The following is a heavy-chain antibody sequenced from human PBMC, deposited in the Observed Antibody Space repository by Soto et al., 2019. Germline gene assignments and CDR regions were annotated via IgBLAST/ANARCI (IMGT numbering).Heavy chain of an antibody. CDR1: GGTFSSYT. CDR3: AREYHWFDP. CDR2: IIANNGST. V-gene: IGHV1-18*01. J-gene: IGHJ5*02. Sequence: ASVKVSCKASGGTFSSYTISWVRQAPGQGLEWMGRIIANNGSTNYAQDFQGRVTMTTDTSTTTAYMELRNLRSDDTAVYYCAREYHWFDPWGQGTRVTVSS.